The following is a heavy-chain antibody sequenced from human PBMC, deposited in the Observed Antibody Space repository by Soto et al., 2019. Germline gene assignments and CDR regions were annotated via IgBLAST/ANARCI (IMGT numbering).Heavy chain of an antibody. J-gene: IGHJ4*02. D-gene: IGHD2-2*01. CDR2: ISAYNGNT. CDR3: ARDVGYCSSTSCQGTTVIFDY. V-gene: IGHV1-18*01. CDR1: GYTFTSYG. Sequence: ASVKVSCKASGYTFTSYGISWVRQAPGQGLEWMGWISAYNGNTNYAQKLQGRVTMTTDTSTSTAYMELRSLRSDDTAVYYCARDVGYCSSTSCQGTTVIFDYWGQGTLVTVSS.